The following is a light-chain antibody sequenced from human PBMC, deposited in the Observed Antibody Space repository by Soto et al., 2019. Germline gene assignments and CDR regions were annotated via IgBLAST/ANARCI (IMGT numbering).Light chain of an antibody. Sequence: QSVLTQPPSASGTPGQRVTISCSGSSSHIGSNYVYWYQQLPGTAPKLLIYSNNQRPSGVPDRFSGSKSGTSASLAISGLRAEDEAEYYCAAWDDSLSGPVFGGGTKLTVL. CDR2: SNN. CDR3: AAWDDSLSGPV. CDR1: SSHIGSNY. V-gene: IGLV1-47*02. J-gene: IGLJ3*02.